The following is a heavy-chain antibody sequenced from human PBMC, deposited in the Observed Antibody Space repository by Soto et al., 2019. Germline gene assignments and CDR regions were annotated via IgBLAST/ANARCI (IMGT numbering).Heavy chain of an antibody. D-gene: IGHD6-13*01. Sequence: SETLSLTCTVSGGSISSSSYYWCWIRQPPGKGLEWIWSIYYSGSTYYNPSLKSRVTISVDTSKNQFSLKLSSVTAADTAVYYCALTFPSIAAAGTGYYYYGMDVWGQGNTVT. CDR1: GGSISSSSYY. V-gene: IGHV4-39*01. CDR3: ALTFPSIAAAGTGYYYYGMDV. J-gene: IGHJ6*02. CDR2: IYYSGST.